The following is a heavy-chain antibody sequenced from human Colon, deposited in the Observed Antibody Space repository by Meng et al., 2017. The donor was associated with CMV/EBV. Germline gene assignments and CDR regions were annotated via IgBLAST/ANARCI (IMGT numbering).Heavy chain of an antibody. J-gene: IGHJ4*02. V-gene: IGHV3-74*01. CDR1: GCTFSSTW. CDR2: INSDGSST. D-gene: IGHD4-23*01. CDR3: ARQPFSVVDY. Sequence: LSCAASGCTFSSTWMHWVRQAPGKGLVWVSRINSDGSSTSYADSVKGRFTISRDNAKNTLYLQMNSLRVEDTAVYYCARQPFSVVDYWGQGTLVTVSS.